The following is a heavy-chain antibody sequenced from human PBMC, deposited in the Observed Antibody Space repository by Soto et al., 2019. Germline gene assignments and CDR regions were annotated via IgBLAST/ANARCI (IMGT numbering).Heavy chain of an antibody. CDR3: AVVAMISGSYYYFDY. Sequence: SETLSLTCTVSGGSISSSSYYWGWIRQPPGKGLEWIGSIYYSGSTYYNPSLKSRVTISVDTSKNQFSLKLSSVTAADTAVYYCAVVAMISGSYYYFDYWGQGTLVTVSS. D-gene: IGHD1-26*01. CDR1: GGSISSSSYY. CDR2: IYYSGST. J-gene: IGHJ4*02. V-gene: IGHV4-39*01.